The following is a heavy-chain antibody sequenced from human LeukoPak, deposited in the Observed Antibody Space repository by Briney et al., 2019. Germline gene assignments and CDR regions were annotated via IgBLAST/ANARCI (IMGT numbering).Heavy chain of an antibody. CDR1: GGSFSGYY. D-gene: IGHD3-10*01. CDR3: ARHGLLWFGELSGDWFDP. CDR2: INHSGST. J-gene: IGHJ5*02. Sequence: PSETLSLTCAVYGGSFSGYYWSWIRQPPGKGLEWIGEINHSGSTNYNPSLKSRVTISVDTSKNQFSLKLSSVTAADTAVYYGARHGLLWFGELSGDWFDPWGQGTLVTVSS. V-gene: IGHV4-34*01.